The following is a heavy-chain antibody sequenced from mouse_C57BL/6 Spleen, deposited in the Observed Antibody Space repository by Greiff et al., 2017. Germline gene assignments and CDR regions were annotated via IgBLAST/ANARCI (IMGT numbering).Heavy chain of an antibody. V-gene: IGHV2-2*01. Sequence: QVQLKQSGPGLVQPSQSLSITCTVSGFSLTSYGVHWVRQSPGKGLEWLGVIWSGGSTDYNAAFISRLSISKAHSKSQVFFKMNSLQADDTSIFYCASPCYYYDGWFAYWGQGTLVTVSA. D-gene: IGHD2-4*01. CDR3: ASPCYYYDGWFAY. CDR1: GFSLTSYG. CDR2: IWSGGST. J-gene: IGHJ3*01.